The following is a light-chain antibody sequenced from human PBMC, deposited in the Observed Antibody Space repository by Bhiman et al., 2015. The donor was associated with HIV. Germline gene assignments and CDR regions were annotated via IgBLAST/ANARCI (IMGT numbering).Light chain of an antibody. J-gene: IGLJ2*01. CDR2: YDT. Sequence: SYELTQPPSVSVAPGKTARITCGGNNIGSKSVHWYQRKPGQAPVLVIYYDTDRPSGIPERFSGSNSGNTATLTINRVEAGDEADYYCQVWDSSSGYVVFGGGTKLTVL. V-gene: IGLV3-21*04. CDR3: QVWDSSSGYVV. CDR1: NIGSKS.